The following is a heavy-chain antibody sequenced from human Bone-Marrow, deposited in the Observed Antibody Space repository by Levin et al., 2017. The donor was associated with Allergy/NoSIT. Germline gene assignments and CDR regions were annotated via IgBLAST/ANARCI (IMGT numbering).Heavy chain of an antibody. Sequence: GASVKVSCKASGYTFTGYYMHWVRQAPGQGLEWMGWINPNSGGTNYAQKFQGRVTMTRDTSITTAYMELSSLRSDDTAVYYCARGLRPGYSSSWFESWGQGTLFTVSS. CDR3: ARGLRPGYSSSWFES. CDR2: INPNSGGT. CDR1: GYTFTGYY. D-gene: IGHD6-13*01. V-gene: IGHV1-2*02. J-gene: IGHJ5*01.